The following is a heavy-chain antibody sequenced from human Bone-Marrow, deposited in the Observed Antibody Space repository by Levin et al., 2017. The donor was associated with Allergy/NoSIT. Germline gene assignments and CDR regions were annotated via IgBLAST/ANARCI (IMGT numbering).Heavy chain of an antibody. V-gene: IGHV3-23*01. J-gene: IGHJ4*02. D-gene: IGHD7-27*01. CDR1: GFPFSSYS. CDR3: AKSLKLGTFDY. Sequence: GGSLRLSCAASGFPFSSYSMSWVRQAPGKGLEWVSAISGRTGTTYYAESVKGRFTISRDNSKNKLYPQMNRLRGEDTAVYYCAKSLKLGTFDYWGQGTLVTVSA. CDR2: ISGRTGTT.